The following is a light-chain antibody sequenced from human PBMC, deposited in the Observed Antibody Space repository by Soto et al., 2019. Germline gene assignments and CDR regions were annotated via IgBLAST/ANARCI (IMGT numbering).Light chain of an antibody. CDR2: EGS. V-gene: IGLV2-23*01. CDR1: SSDVGSYNL. J-gene: IGLJ1*01. CDR3: CSYAGSRYYV. Sequence: QSVLTQPASVSGSPGQSITISCTGTSSDVGSYNLVSWYHQHPGKAPKLMIYEGSKRPSGVSNRFSGSKSGNTASLTISGRQAEDEADYYCCSYAGSRYYVFGTGTKLTVL.